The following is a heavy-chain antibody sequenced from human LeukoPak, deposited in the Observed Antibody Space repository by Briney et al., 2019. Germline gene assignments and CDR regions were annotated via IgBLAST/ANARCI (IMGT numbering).Heavy chain of an antibody. Sequence: ASVKVSCKASGGTFSSYAISWVRQAPGKGLEWMGGIIPIFGTANYAQKFQGRVTITAAEATSTAYMELSSLRSEDTAVYYCARDYGSGSYSDFDPWGQGTLVTVSS. J-gene: IGHJ5*02. CDR1: GGTFSSYA. V-gene: IGHV1-69*13. CDR3: ARDYGSGSYSDFDP. CDR2: IIPIFGTA. D-gene: IGHD3-10*01.